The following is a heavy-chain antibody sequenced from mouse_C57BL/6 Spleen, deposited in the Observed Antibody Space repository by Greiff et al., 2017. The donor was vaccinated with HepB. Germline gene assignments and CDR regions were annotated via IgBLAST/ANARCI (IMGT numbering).Heavy chain of an antibody. J-gene: IGHJ1*03. Sequence: QVHVKQPGAELVKPGASVKLSCKASGYTFTSYWMHWVKQRPGQGLEWIGMIHPNSGSTNYNEKFKSKATLTVDKSSSTAYMQLSSLTSEDSAVYYCARGGYHWYFDVWGTGTTVTVSS. D-gene: IGHD2-2*01. CDR1: GYTFTSYW. V-gene: IGHV1-64*01. CDR3: ARGGYHWYFDV. CDR2: IHPNSGST.